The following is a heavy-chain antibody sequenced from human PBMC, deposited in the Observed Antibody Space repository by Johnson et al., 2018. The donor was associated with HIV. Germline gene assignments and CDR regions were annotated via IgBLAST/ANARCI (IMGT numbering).Heavy chain of an antibody. CDR2: ISYDGSIK. J-gene: IGHJ3*02. V-gene: IGHV3-30-3*01. CDR1: GFTVSSNY. Sequence: QVQLVESGGGFVQPGGSLRLSCAASGFTVSSNYMSWVRQAPGKGLQWVALISYDGSIKYYADSVKGRFTISRDNSKNTLYLQMNSLRAEDTAVYYCARGGQLVAFDIWGQGTMVTVSS. D-gene: IGHD6-6*01. CDR3: ARGGQLVAFDI.